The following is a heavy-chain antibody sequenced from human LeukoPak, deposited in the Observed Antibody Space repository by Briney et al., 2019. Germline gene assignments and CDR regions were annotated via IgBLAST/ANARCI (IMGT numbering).Heavy chain of an antibody. CDR3: ARQDTYYDFWSAYKIDY. CDR2: IYYSGST. D-gene: IGHD3-3*01. J-gene: IGHJ4*02. V-gene: IGHV4-39*01. Sequence: SETLSLTCTVSGGSISSSSYFWGWIRQPPGKGLEWIGSIYYSGSTYYNPSLKSRVTISVDTSKNQFSLKLSSVTAADTAVYYCARQDTYYDFWSAYKIDYWGQGTLVTVSS. CDR1: GGSISSSSYF.